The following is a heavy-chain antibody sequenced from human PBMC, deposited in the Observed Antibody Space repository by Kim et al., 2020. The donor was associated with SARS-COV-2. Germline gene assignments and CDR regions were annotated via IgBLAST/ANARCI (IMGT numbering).Heavy chain of an antibody. Sequence: LKSRVTISVDPSKNQFSLRLSSVTAADTAVYYCAREGGGSGSYYPLSFDYWGQGTLVTVSS. J-gene: IGHJ4*02. V-gene: IGHV4-30-2*05. CDR3: AREGGGSGSYYPLSFDY. D-gene: IGHD3-10*01.